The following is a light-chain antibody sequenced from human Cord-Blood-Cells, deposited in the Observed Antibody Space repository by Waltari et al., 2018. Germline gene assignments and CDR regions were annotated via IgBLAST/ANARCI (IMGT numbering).Light chain of an antibody. CDR1: SSNIGRTT. Sequence: QSVLTQPPSASGTPGQRVTISCSGSSSNIGRTTVNWYQQLPGTAPKLLIYINNQRPSGVPDRFSGSKSGTSASLAISGLQSEDEADYYCAAWDDSLNGRVFGGGTKRTVL. CDR3: AAWDDSLNGRV. J-gene: IGLJ3*02. CDR2: INN. V-gene: IGLV1-44*01.